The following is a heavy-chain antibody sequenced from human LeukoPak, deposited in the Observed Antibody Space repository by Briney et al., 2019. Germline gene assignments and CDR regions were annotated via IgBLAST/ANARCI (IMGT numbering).Heavy chain of an antibody. D-gene: IGHD2-2*01. CDR1: GYTFTGYY. CDR3: NRLSGTIDAFDI. Sequence: ASVKVSCKASGYTFTGYYMHWVRQAPGQGLEWMGWINPNSGGTNYAQKFQGRVTMTRDTSISTAYMELSRLRSDDTAVYYCNRLSGTIDAFDIWGQGTMVTVSS. CDR2: INPNSGGT. J-gene: IGHJ3*02. V-gene: IGHV1-2*02.